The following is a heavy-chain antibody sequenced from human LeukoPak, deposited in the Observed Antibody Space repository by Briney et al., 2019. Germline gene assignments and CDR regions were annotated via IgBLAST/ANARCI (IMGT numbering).Heavy chain of an antibody. V-gene: IGHV3-23*01. J-gene: IGHJ6*03. CDR1: GFTFSDYA. D-gene: IGHD1-26*01. Sequence: GGSLRLSCAASGFTFSDYAMSWVRQAPGKGLEGVSGISGSGGNTYYADSVKGRFTISRDNSKSTLSLQMNSLRAEDTAVYYCAKDREEGYYYYMDVWGKGTTVTVSS. CDR2: ISGSGGNT. CDR3: AKDREEGYYYYMDV.